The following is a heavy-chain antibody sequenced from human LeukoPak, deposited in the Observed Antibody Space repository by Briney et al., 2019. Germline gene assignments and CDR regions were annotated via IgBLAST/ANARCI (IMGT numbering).Heavy chain of an antibody. CDR3: AKGSHSSSSGISIFDY. V-gene: IGHV3-30*02. Sequence: GGSLRLSCAASGFTFSDYYMSWIRQAPGKGLEWVAFIRYDGSYEYYADSAKGRFTISRDDSKNTLFLQMNSLRVEDTAVYYCAKGSHSSSSGISIFDYWGQGTLVTVSS. J-gene: IGHJ4*02. CDR2: IRYDGSYE. D-gene: IGHD6-6*01. CDR1: GFTFSDYY.